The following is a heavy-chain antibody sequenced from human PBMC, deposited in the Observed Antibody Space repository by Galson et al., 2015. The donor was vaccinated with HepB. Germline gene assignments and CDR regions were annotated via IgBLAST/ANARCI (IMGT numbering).Heavy chain of an antibody. Sequence: SLRLSCAASGFTFSSYSMNWVRQAPGKGLEWVSSISSSSSYIYYADSVKGRFTISRDNAKNSLYLQMNSLRAEDTAVYYCARVKRSLVEDVWGQGTTVTVSS. V-gene: IGHV3-21*01. CDR2: ISSSSSYI. CDR1: GFTFSSYS. CDR3: ARVKRSLVEDV. D-gene: IGHD6-6*01. J-gene: IGHJ6*02.